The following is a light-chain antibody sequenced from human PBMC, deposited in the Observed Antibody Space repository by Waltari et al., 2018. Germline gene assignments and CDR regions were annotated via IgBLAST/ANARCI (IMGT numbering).Light chain of an antibody. Sequence: SYVLTQPPSVSVAPGKTARITCGGNDIGTKSVHWYQQEPGQAPVLVVQDNSDRPSGIPDRVSGSNSGDTATLTISRVEAGDEADYYCQVWDTRSDHLIFGGGTKLTVL. J-gene: IGLJ2*01. CDR3: QVWDTRSDHLI. CDR2: DNS. V-gene: IGLV3-21*03. CDR1: DIGTKS.